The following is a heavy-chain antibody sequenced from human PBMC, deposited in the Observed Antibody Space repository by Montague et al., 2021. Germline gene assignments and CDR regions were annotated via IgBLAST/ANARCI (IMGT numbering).Heavy chain of an antibody. D-gene: IGHD6-13*01. CDR2: IYYSGNS. V-gene: IGHV4-39*07. CDR3: ARVFSSWYVGWFDP. CDR1: GASITSNIYY. J-gene: IGHJ5*02. Sequence: SETLSLTCTVSGASITSNIYYWGRLPPSPGMGLEGVGSIYYSGNSFYQPSLKSRITMVVDTSKNQFSLKLSSVTAADTAIYYCARVFSSWYVGWFDPWGQGTLVTVSS.